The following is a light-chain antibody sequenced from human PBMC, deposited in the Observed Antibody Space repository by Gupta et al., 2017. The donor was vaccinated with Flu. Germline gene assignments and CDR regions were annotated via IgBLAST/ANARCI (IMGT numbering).Light chain of an antibody. Sequence: EIVLTQSPVTLSLSPGERATLSCRASESISTYLAWYQQKPGQAPRLLIYDASNRATGIPVSFSGSGYGTDLTLTISSRHPEDFAVYYCQQRSNWPPITFGGGTKVEIK. V-gene: IGKV3-11*01. CDR3: QQRSNWPPIT. CDR1: ESISTY. CDR2: DAS. J-gene: IGKJ4*01.